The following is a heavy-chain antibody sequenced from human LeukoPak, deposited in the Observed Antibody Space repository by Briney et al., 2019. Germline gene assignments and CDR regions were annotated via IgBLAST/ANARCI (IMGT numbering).Heavy chain of an antibody. D-gene: IGHD1-1*01. CDR2: IYYSGST. CDR3: ARSSSHYYYYGMDV. J-gene: IGHJ6*02. Sequence: SETLSLTCTVSGGSISSYYWSWIRQPPGKGLEWIGYIYYSGSTNYNPSLKSRVTISVDTSKNQFSLKLSSVTAADTAVYYCARSSSHYYYYGMDVWGQGTTVTVSS. V-gene: IGHV4-59*08. CDR1: GGSISSYY.